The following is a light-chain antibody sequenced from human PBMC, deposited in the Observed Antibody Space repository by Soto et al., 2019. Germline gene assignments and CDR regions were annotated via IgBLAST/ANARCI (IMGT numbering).Light chain of an antibody. CDR2: EGT. CDR3: CSYAGSRHYV. V-gene: IGLV2-23*01. J-gene: IGLJ1*01. CDR1: SSDVGSYNL. Sequence: QSALTQPASVSGAPGQSITSSCTGTSSDVGSYNLVSWYQQHPDKAPKFMIYEGTKRPSGVSNRFSGSKSGNTAALTISGLQAEDEADYYCCSYAGSRHYVFGTGTKLTVL.